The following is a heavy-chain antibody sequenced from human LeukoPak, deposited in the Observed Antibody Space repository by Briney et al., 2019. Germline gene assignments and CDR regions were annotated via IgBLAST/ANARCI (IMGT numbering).Heavy chain of an antibody. V-gene: IGHV3-74*01. CDR3: ARSGITVTGSYYYYMDV. D-gene: IGHD4-17*01. J-gene: IGHJ6*03. CDR1: GFTFSRYW. CDR2: INSDGTST. Sequence: GGSLRLSCAASGFTFSRYWMIWVRQAPGKGLECVSRINSDGTSTYYADSVKGRFTISRDNAKNTLSLQLNSLRAEDTAVYYCARSGITVTGSYYYYMDVWGKGTTVSVSS.